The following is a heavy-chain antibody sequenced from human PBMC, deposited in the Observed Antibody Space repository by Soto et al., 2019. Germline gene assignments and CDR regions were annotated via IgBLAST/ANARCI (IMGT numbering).Heavy chain of an antibody. CDR1: GFTFSSYA. CDR2: ISGSGGST. D-gene: IGHD6-6*01. CDR3: AKDSPVESSSSSWWRDYYYYMDV. J-gene: IGHJ6*03. Sequence: GGSLRLSCAASGFTFSSYAMSWVRQAPGKGLEWVSAISGSGGSTYYADSVKGRFTISRDNSKNTLYLQMNSLRAEDTAVYYCAKDSPVESSSSSWWRDYYYYMDVWGKGTTVTVSS. V-gene: IGHV3-23*01.